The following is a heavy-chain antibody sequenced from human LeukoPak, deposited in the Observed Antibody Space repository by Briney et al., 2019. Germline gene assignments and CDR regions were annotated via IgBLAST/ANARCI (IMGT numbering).Heavy chain of an antibody. Sequence: SETLSLTCTVSGGSISSGSYYWGWIRQPPGKGLDWIGSIYYSGSTYYNPSLKSRVTISVDTSKNQFSLKLSSVTAADTAVYYCARQDYSSGWAVDYWGQGTLVTVSS. J-gene: IGHJ4*02. D-gene: IGHD6-19*01. CDR1: GGSISSGSYY. V-gene: IGHV4-39*01. CDR3: ARQDYSSGWAVDY. CDR2: IYYSGST.